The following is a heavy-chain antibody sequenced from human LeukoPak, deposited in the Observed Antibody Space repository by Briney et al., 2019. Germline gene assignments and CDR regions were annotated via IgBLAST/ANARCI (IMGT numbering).Heavy chain of an antibody. CDR3: ARKRPNYVDA. D-gene: IGHD3-10*02. CDR2: IGTSGSPI. Sequence: GGSLRLSCAASGFTFSGYYMTWIRQAPGKGLEWVSFIGTSGSPIFYADSVKGRFTMSRDNARNSLYLQMNSVRAEDSAVYYCARKRPNYVDAWGQGTLVTVSS. V-gene: IGHV3-11*04. J-gene: IGHJ5*02. CDR1: GFTFSGYY.